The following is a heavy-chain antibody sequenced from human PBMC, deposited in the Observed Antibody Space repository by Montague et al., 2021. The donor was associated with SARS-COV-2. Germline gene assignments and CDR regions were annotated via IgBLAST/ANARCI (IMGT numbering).Heavy chain of an antibody. CDR1: GGSISGHY. D-gene: IGHD6-19*01. CDR2: IYYLGTT. Sequence: SETLSLTCIVSGGSISGHYWSWVRQTPEKGLEWIGYIYYLGTTNYNPSXXTRVTFSVDTSKNQLSLMLTSVTAADTGVYYCARNGGAAVPGLLLGMDIWGQGTTVTVSS. CDR3: ARNGGAAVPGLLLGMDI. J-gene: IGHJ6*02. V-gene: IGHV4-59*11.